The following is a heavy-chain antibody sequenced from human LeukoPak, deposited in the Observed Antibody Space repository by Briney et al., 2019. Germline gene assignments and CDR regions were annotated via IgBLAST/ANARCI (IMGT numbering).Heavy chain of an antibody. J-gene: IGHJ4*02. CDR3: AKGTRDCTNGVCYGEFDY. CDR2: ISGSGGST. Sequence: GGSLRLSCAASGFTFSSYAMSWVRQAPGKGLEWVSAISGSGGSTYYADSVKGRFTISRDNSKNTLYLQVNSLRAEDTAVYYCAKGTRDCTNGVCYGEFDYWGQGTLVTVSS. V-gene: IGHV3-23*01. CDR1: GFTFSSYA. D-gene: IGHD2-8*01.